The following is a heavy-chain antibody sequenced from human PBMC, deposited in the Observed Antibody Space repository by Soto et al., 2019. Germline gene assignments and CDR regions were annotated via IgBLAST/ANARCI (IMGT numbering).Heavy chain of an antibody. CDR1: GFRISSYW. V-gene: IGHV3-7*03. Sequence: EVQLVESGGGLVQPEGSLRLSCAASGFRISSYWMSWVRQAPGKGLEWVAHIKEDGSEKLYADSVKGRFTISRDNAKNTLYLEMDSLRVDDTAVYFCSSSEHSAGQHWGQGTLVTVSS. CDR2: IKEDGSEK. CDR3: SSSEHSAGQH. D-gene: IGHD6-6*01. J-gene: IGHJ4*02.